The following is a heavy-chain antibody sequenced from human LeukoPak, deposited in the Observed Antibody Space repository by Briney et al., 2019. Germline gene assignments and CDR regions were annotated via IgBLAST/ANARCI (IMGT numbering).Heavy chain of an antibody. V-gene: IGHV3-9*01. D-gene: IGHD6-25*01. J-gene: IGHJ4*02. CDR3: AKDMDRRGYTSALLDY. Sequence: PGRSLRLSCAASGFTFDDYAMHWVRQAPGKGLEWVSGLSWNRGNIGYADSVKGRFIISRDNAKNSLYLQMNSLRAEDTALYYCAKDMDRRGYTSALLDYWGQGTLVTVSS. CDR1: GFTFDDYA. CDR2: LSWNRGNI.